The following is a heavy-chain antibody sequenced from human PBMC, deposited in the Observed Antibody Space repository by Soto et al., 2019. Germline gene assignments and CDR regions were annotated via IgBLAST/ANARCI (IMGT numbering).Heavy chain of an antibody. Sequence: QVQLVESGGGVVQPGRSLRLSCAASGFTFSSYAMHWVRQAPGKGLEWVAVISYDGSNKYYADSVKGRFTISRDNSKNTLYLQMNSLRAEDTAVDYCARDAADYGDYRFDYWGQGTLVTVSS. CDR3: ARDAADYGDYRFDY. J-gene: IGHJ4*02. CDR1: GFTFSSYA. V-gene: IGHV3-30-3*01. D-gene: IGHD4-17*01. CDR2: ISYDGSNK.